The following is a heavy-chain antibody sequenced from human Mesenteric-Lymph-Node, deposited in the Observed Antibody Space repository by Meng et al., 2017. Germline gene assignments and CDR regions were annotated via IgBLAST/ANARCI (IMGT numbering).Heavy chain of an antibody. Sequence: QVHLQHAGPGLVKPPQTLSRTCAIAGDSVSSTSAAWPWIRQSPSRGLEWLGRTYYRSKWYNDYAVSVKSRITINPDTSKNQFSLQLNSVTPEDTAVYYCARGTWAKWTPWGQGTLVTVSS. J-gene: IGHJ4*02. D-gene: IGHD3/OR15-3a*01. CDR1: GDSVSSTSAA. CDR2: TYYRSKWYN. V-gene: IGHV6-1*01. CDR3: ARGTWAKWTP.